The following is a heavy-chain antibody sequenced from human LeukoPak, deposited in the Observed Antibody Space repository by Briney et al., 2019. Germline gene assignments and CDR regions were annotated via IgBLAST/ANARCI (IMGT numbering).Heavy chain of an antibody. CDR2: INHSGST. J-gene: IGHJ4*02. CDR1: GGSFSGYY. V-gene: IGHV4-34*01. Sequence: SETLSLTCAVYGGSFSGYYWSWIRQPPGKGLEWIGEINHSGSTNYNPSLKSRVTISVDTSKNQFSLKLSSASAADTAVYYCARYSGMGYSPGTYSNSWGQGTRVTVSS. D-gene: IGHD1-26*01. CDR3: ARYSGMGYSPGTYSNS.